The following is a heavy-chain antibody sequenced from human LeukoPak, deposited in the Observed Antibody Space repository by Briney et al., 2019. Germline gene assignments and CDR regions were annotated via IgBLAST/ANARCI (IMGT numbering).Heavy chain of an antibody. J-gene: IGHJ4*02. CDR1: GFTFSSYS. Sequence: GGSLRLSCAASGFTFSSYSMNWVRQAPGKGLEWVSSISSSSSYIYYVDSVKGRFTISRDNAKNSLYLQMNSLRAEDTAVYYCAREGIYDSPHFDYWGQGTLVTVSS. CDR3: AREGIYDSPHFDY. CDR2: ISSSSSYI. D-gene: IGHD3-22*01. V-gene: IGHV3-21*01.